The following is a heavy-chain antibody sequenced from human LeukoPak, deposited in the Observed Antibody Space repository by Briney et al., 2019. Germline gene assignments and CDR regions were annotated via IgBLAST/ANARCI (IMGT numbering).Heavy chain of an antibody. CDR2: VYYSGGT. CDR1: GGSISTYY. D-gene: IGHD3-22*01. Sequence: SETLSLTCTVSGGSISTYYWSWIRQPPGKGLEWIGYVYYSGGTNYNPSLQSRVTISVDTSKIQFSLKLSSVTAADTAVYHCARDNGDSYYYDYWGQGTLVTVSS. CDR3: ARDNGDSYYYDY. J-gene: IGHJ4*02. V-gene: IGHV4-59*01.